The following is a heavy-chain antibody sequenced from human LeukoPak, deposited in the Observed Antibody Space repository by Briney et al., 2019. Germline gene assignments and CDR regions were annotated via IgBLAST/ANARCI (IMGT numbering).Heavy chain of an antibody. CDR3: AASHHIVATIYAFDI. J-gene: IGHJ3*02. Sequence: GASVKVSCKASGFTFTSSAMQWVRQARGQRLEWIGWIVVGSGNTNYAQKFQERVTITRDMSTSTAYMELSSLRSEDTAVYYCAASHHIVATIYAFDIWGRGTMVTVSS. D-gene: IGHD5-12*01. CDR2: IVVGSGNT. V-gene: IGHV1-58*02. CDR1: GFTFTSSA.